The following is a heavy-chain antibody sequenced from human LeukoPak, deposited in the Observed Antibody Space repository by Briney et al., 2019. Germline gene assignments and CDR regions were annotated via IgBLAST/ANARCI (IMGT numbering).Heavy chain of an antibody. CDR3: ASSRWSGYVDY. Sequence: PGGSLGLSCAASGFTFSSYWMHWVRQAPGKGLVWVSRVNSDGSSTSSADSVKGRFTISRDNAKNMLYLQMNGLTAEDTAVYYCASSRWSGYVDYWGQGTLVTVSS. J-gene: IGHJ4*02. CDR1: GFTFSSYW. V-gene: IGHV3-74*01. D-gene: IGHD3-3*01. CDR2: VNSDGSST.